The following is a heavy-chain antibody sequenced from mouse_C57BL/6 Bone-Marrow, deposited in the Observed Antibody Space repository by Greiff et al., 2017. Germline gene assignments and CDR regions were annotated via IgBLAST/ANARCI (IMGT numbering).Heavy chain of an antibody. J-gene: IGHJ4*01. D-gene: IGHD1-3*01. CDR2: INSDGGST. CDR1: EYDFPSPD. V-gene: IGHV5-2*01. Sequence: DVMLVESGGGLVQPGESLKLSCESTEYDFPSPDMPWVRKTPEKRLALVAAINSDGGSTYYPDTMERRFIISTDNTNKSLYLQLSSLRSEDTALYYCARGGVKDAMDYWGQGTSVTVSS. CDR3: ARGGVKDAMDY.